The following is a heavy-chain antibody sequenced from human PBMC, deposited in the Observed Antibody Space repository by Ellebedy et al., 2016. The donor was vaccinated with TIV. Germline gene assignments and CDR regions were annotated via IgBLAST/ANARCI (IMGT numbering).Heavy chain of an antibody. CDR2: IIGSGGGT. CDR1: GFTFSNHA. J-gene: IGHJ4*02. CDR3: AKDTSYNGRPPPDY. D-gene: IGHD2-8*01. Sequence: GESLKISCAASGFTFSNHAMNWVRQAPGKGLEWVSTIIGSGGGTDYADSVKGRFTVSRDNSKNTLYLKMNSLRAEDTAMYYCAKDTSYNGRPPPDYWGQGTLVTVSS. V-gene: IGHV3-23*01.